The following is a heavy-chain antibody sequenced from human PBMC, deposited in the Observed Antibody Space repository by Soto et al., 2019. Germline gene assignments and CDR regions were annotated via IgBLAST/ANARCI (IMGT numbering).Heavy chain of an antibody. V-gene: IGHV3-7*01. D-gene: IGHD3-10*01. CDR2: IKEDGSEK. CDR3: ARSGSEVDY. Sequence: EVQLVESGGDLVQPGGSLRLSCAVSGFTFSHYWMTWVRQAPGKGLEWVANIKEDGSEKNYVDSVKGRFTISRDNAKNSLYLQMNSLRAKDTAVYYCARSGSEVDYWGQGTLVIVSS. CDR1: GFTFSHYW. J-gene: IGHJ4*02.